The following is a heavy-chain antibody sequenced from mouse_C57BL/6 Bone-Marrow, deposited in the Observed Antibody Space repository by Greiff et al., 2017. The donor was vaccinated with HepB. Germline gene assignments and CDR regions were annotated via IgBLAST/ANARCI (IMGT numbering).Heavy chain of an antibody. CDR2: IHPNSGST. V-gene: IGHV1-64*01. Sequence: VQLQQPGAELVKPGASVKLSCKASGYTFTSYWMHWVKQRPGQGLEWIGMIHPNSGSTNYNEKFKSKATLTVDKSSSTAYMQLSSLTSEDSAVYYCARGSSGYYYFDYWGQGTTLTVSS. CDR3: ARGSSGYYYFDY. CDR1: GYTFTSYW. J-gene: IGHJ2*01. D-gene: IGHD3-2*02.